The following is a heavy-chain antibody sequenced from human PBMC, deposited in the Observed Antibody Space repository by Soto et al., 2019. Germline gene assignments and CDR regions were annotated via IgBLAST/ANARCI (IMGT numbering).Heavy chain of an antibody. V-gene: IGHV1-18*01. Sequence: QVQLVQSGAEVKKPGASVKVSCKASGYTFTSYGISWVRQAPGQGLEWMGWISAYNGNTNYAQKLQGRVTMTTDTSTSTDYMELRSLRSDDTAVYYCARGGYSSSPRYYYYGMDVWGQGTTVTVSS. CDR1: GYTFTSYG. CDR3: ARGGYSSSPRYYYYGMDV. CDR2: ISAYNGNT. D-gene: IGHD6-13*01. J-gene: IGHJ6*02.